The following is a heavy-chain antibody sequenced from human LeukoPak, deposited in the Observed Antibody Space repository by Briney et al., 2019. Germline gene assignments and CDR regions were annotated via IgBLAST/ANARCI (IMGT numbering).Heavy chain of an antibody. V-gene: IGHV1-2*02. D-gene: IGHD6-19*01. CDR2: INPNSGGT. CDR3: ARDRQWLVRGFDY. Sequence: ASVKVSCKASGYTFTGYYMHWVRQAPGQGLEWMGWINPNSGGTNYAQKFQGRVTMTRDTSISTAYVELSRLRSDDTAVYYCARDRQWLVRGFDYWGQGTLVTVSS. J-gene: IGHJ4*02. CDR1: GYTFTGYY.